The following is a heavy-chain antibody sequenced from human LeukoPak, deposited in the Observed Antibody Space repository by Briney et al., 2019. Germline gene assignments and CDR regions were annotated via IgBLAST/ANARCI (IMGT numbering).Heavy chain of an antibody. CDR1: GFTFSNSW. D-gene: IGHD1-1*01. Sequence: PGGSLRLSCAASGFTFSNSWMSWVRQAPGKGREWVASIKQDGTEKYYLDSVKGRFTISRDNAKNSLSLQMNSLRVEDTAVYYCASGNDFDYWGQGTLVTVSS. CDR3: ASGNDFDY. V-gene: IGHV3-7*03. J-gene: IGHJ4*02. CDR2: IKQDGTEK.